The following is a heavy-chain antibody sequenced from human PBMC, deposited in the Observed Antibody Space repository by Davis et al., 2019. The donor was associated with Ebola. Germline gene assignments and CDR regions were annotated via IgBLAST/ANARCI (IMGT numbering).Heavy chain of an antibody. CDR2: VYYSGST. Sequence: PSETLSLTCTVSGASTSSSSHYWGWIRQPRGKGLEWIGSVYYSGSTYYNPSLEGRVIISIDTSRNQFSLRLTSVTAADTAVYYCARGLVPAAMVDSWGQGTLVTVSS. V-gene: IGHV4-39*01. D-gene: IGHD2-2*01. J-gene: IGHJ4*02. CDR1: GASTSSSSHY. CDR3: ARGLVPAAMVDS.